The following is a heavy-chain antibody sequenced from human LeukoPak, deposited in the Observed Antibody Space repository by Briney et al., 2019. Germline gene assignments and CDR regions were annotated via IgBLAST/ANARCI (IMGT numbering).Heavy chain of an antibody. J-gene: IGHJ6*03. V-gene: IGHV4-39*07. D-gene: IGHD4/OR15-4a*01. CDR3: ARRAKTLSYYYYYYMDV. CDR2: INHSGST. CDR1: GGSMSSSSYY. Sequence: SETLSLTCSVSGGSMSSSSYYWSWIRQPPGKGLEWIGEINHSGSTNYNPSLKSRVTISVDTSKNQFSLKLSSVTAADTAVYYCARRAKTLSYYYYYYMDVWGKGTTVTISS.